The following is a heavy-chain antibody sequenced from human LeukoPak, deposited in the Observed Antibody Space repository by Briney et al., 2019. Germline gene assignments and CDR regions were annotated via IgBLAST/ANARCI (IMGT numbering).Heavy chain of an antibody. V-gene: IGHV3-23*01. CDR3: AKSRSYDSSGYSFDY. CDR1: GFTFSSYG. Sequence: GGSLRLSCAASGFTFSSYGMSWVRQAPGKGLEWVSAISGSGGGTYYADSVKGRFTISRDNSKNTLFLQMNSLRAGDTAVYYCAKSRSYDSSGYSFDYWGQGTLVTVSS. J-gene: IGHJ4*02. CDR2: ISGSGGGT. D-gene: IGHD3-22*01.